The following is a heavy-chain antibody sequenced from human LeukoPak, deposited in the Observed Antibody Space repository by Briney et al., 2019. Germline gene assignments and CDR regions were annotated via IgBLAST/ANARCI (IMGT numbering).Heavy chain of an antibody. Sequence: ASVKVSCKASGYTFTSYGINWVRQAPGQGLEWMGWISPYNGNTKYAEKIQRRVTITTDTSTSTAYMELRSLSSDDTAVFYCAREGYTSSWYSGYYYFDYWGQGTLVTVSS. CDR3: AREGYTSSWYSGYYYFDY. CDR1: GYTFTSYG. CDR2: ISPYNGNT. D-gene: IGHD6-13*01. J-gene: IGHJ4*02. V-gene: IGHV1-18*01.